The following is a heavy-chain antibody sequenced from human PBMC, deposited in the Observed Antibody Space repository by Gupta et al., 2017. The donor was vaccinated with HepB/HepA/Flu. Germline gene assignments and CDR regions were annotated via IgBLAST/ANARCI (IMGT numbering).Heavy chain of an antibody. D-gene: IGHD1-7*01. V-gene: IGHV4-39*01. CDR1: GASIRSPNDN. CDR2: AYYSGSP. Sequence: QAYLVASGPGLIKPSETPSLSCSVSGASIRSPNDNWGWVCHPPGKGLEWIGPAYYSGSPYYNPSLKRPVAISVDTSRNTFSLRLTSVTAADTAVYFCARQGYDWNYMGGVWFSPWGQGILISVSP. J-gene: IGHJ5*02. CDR3: ARQGYDWNYMGGVWFSP.